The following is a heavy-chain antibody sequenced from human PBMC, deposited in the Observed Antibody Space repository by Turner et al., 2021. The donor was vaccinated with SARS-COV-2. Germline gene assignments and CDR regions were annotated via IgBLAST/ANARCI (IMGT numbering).Heavy chain of an antibody. Sequence: QLQMQESGPGLVKPSETLSLICSVSGGSISSSSYYWGWIRQPPGKGLELIGSIYYSGSTYYNPSLKSRVTISVDTSKNQFSLRLSSVTAADTAVYYCARHSPELRGDYFDYWGQGTLVTVSS. CDR2: IYYSGST. D-gene: IGHD1-26*01. J-gene: IGHJ4*02. V-gene: IGHV4-39*01. CDR1: GGSISSSSYY. CDR3: ARHSPELRGDYFDY.